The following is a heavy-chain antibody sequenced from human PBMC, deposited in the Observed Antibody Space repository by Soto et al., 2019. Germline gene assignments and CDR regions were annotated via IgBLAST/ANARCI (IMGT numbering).Heavy chain of an antibody. J-gene: IGHJ4*02. D-gene: IGHD6-13*01. CDR1: GFXFSXXG. V-gene: IGHV3-30*18. CDR3: AKGDPYSGSSYFDY. CDR2: ISYDGSNK. Sequence: GGSXXXSXAASGFXFSXXGMXXXRXAPGKGLEWVAVISYDGSNKYYADSVKGRFTISRDNSKNTLYLQMNSLRAEDTAVYYCAKGDPYSGSSYFDYWGQGTLVTVSS.